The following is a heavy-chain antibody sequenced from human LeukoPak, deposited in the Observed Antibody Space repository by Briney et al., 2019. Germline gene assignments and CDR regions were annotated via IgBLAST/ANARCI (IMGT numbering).Heavy chain of an antibody. Sequence: GGSLRLSCAASGFTFSSYSMNWVRQAPGKGLEWVSSISSSSSYIYYADSVKGRFTISRDNAKNSLYLQMNSLRAEDTAVYYCARGKEVGYDILNVYYYYYGMDVWGQGTTVTVSS. D-gene: IGHD3-9*01. CDR2: ISSSSSYI. V-gene: IGHV3-21*01. J-gene: IGHJ6*02. CDR1: GFTFSSYS. CDR3: ARGKEVGYDILNVYYYYYGMDV.